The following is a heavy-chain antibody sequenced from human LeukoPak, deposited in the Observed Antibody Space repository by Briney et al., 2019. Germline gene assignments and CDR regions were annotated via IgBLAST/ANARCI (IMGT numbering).Heavy chain of an antibody. V-gene: IGHV4-38-2*02. Sequence: SETLSLTCTVSGYSISSGYYWGWIRQPPGKGLEWIGTIYHSGNTYYNPSLKSRVTISVDTSKNQFSLKLSSVTAADTAVYYCARGYCSSTSCPTFDYWGQGTLVTVSS. D-gene: IGHD2-2*01. CDR1: GYSISSGYY. J-gene: IGHJ4*02. CDR3: ARGYCSSTSCPTFDY. CDR2: IYHSGNT.